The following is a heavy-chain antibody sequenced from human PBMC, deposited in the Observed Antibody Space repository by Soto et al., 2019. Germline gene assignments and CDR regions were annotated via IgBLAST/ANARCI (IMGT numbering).Heavy chain of an antibody. CDR3: ARGGIVAAGFFDY. V-gene: IGHV4-34*01. Sequence: QVQLQQWGAGLLKPSETLSLTCAVYGGSFSGYYWSWIRQPPGKGLEWIGEINHSGSTNYNPSLKSRVTISVDTSKNQFSLKLSSVTAADTAVYYCARGGIVAAGFFDYWGQGTLVTVSS. D-gene: IGHD6-13*01. CDR2: INHSGST. J-gene: IGHJ4*02. CDR1: GGSFSGYY.